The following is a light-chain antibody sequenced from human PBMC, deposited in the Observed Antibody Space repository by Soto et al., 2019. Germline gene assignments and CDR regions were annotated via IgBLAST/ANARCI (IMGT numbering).Light chain of an antibody. CDR2: EGS. CDR3: CAYVSSNTLL. J-gene: IGLJ3*02. CDR1: SSDVGGYDL. V-gene: IGLV2-23*01. Sequence: QSALTQPASVSGSPGQSITISCTGTSSDVGGYDLVSWYQQHPGKAPKLIIYEGSKRPSGIANRLSGSKSGNTASLIISGLQGDDEGDYYCCAYVSSNTLLFGGGTKRTVL.